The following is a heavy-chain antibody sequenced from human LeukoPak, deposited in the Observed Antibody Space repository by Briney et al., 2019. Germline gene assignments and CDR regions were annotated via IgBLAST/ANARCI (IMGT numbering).Heavy chain of an antibody. D-gene: IGHD6-19*01. Sequence: GGSLRLSCAASGFTFSSYAMHWVRQAPGKGLEYVSAISSNGGSTYYANSVKGRFTISRDNSKNTLYLQMGSLRAEDMAVYYCARKPVRVGAVAGTTTVTWGQGTLVTVSS. CDR3: ARKPVRVGAVAGTTTVT. J-gene: IGHJ5*02. V-gene: IGHV3-64*01. CDR2: ISSNGGST. CDR1: GFTFSSYA.